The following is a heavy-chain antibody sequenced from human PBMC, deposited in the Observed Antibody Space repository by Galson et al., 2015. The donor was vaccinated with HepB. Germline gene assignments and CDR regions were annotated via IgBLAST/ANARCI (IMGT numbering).Heavy chain of an antibody. Sequence: SLRLSCAASGFTFSSYAMHWVRQAPGKGLEYVSAISSNGGSTNYADSVKGRFTISRDNSKNTLYLQMNSLRAEDTAVYYCARGGHSSGWARSSNIDYWGQGTLVTVSS. V-gene: IGHV3-64*04. CDR1: GFTFSSYA. D-gene: IGHD6-19*01. CDR3: ARGGHSSGWARSSNIDY. CDR2: ISSNGGST. J-gene: IGHJ4*02.